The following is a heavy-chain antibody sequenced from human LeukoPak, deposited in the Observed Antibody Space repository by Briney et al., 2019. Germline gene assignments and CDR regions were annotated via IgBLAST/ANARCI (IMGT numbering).Heavy chain of an antibody. CDR2: ISSSSSYI. J-gene: IGHJ4*02. Sequence: PGGSLRLSCAASGFTFDDYGMSWVRQAPGKGLEWVSSISSSSSYIYYADSVKGRFTISRDNAKNSLYLQMNSLRAEDTALYYCAKDYYDSSGYCDYWGQGTLVTVSS. D-gene: IGHD3-22*01. CDR1: GFTFDDYG. CDR3: AKDYYDSSGYCDY. V-gene: IGHV3-21*04.